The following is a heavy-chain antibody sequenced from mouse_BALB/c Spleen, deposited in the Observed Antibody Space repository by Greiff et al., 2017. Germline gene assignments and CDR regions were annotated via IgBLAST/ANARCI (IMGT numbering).Heavy chain of an antibody. CDR2: IRSKSNNYAT. CDR3: VREDYRYDRTCYYAIDY. Sequence: EVQLVESGGGLVQPKGSLKLSCAASGFTFNTYAMHWVCQAPGKGLEWVARIRSKSNNYATYYADSVKDRFTISRDDSQSMLYLQMNNLKTKDTAMDYSVREDYRYDRTCYYAIDYWGQGTSVTVSS. D-gene: IGHD2-14*01. V-gene: IGHV10-3*03. CDR1: GFTFNTYA. J-gene: IGHJ4*01.